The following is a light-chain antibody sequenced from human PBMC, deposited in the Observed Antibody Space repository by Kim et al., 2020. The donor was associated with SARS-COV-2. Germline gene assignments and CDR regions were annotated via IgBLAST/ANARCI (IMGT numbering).Light chain of an antibody. Sequence: EIVLTQTPGTLSLSPGERATLSCRASQTVESNYIAWFHQQPGQAPRLLIYGASLRATGIPDRVRGSGFGTDFTLTISSLQSEDVGAYYCQQYANCPRTFGQGTQLDIK. CDR3: QQYANCPRT. CDR1: QTVESNY. CDR2: GAS. V-gene: IGKV3-20*01. J-gene: IGKJ5*01.